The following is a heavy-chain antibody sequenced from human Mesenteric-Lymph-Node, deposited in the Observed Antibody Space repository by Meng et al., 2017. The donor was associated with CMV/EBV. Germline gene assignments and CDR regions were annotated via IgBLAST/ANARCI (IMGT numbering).Heavy chain of an antibody. J-gene: IGHJ4*02. CDR1: GGSISSSHW. CDR2: IYHSGST. V-gene: IGHV4-4*02. CDR3: ARRYSGYDYPFDY. Sequence: AVSGGSISSSHWWSWVRQPPGKGLEWIGEIYHSGSTNYNPSLKSRITISVDKSKNQFSLKLSSVTAADTAVYYCARRYSGYDYPFDYWGQGALVTVSS. D-gene: IGHD5-12*01.